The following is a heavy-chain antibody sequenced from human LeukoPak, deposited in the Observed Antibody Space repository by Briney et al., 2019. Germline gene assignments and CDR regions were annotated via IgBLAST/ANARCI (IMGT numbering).Heavy chain of an antibody. CDR1: GFTFSGYN. CDR3: AKDFGYGVDY. Sequence: GGSLRLSCAASGFTFSGYNMHWVRQPPGKGLEWVAFIRLDGNNKYYADSVKGRFTISRDNSKNTLFLQMNSLRAEDTAVYYCAKDFGYGVDYWGQGTLVTVSS. J-gene: IGHJ4*02. D-gene: IGHD5-12*01. CDR2: IRLDGNNK. V-gene: IGHV3-30*02.